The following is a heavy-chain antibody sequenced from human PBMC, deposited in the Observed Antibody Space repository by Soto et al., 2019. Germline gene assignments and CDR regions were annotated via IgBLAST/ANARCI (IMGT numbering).Heavy chain of an antibody. V-gene: IGHV1-2*02. CDR3: ARNAHDSSGYYNYYYYGMDV. D-gene: IGHD3-22*01. Sequence: QVQLVQSGAEVKKPGASVKVSCKASGYTFTGYYMHWVRQAPGQGLEWMGWINPNSGGTNYAQKFQGRVTMTRDTSISTAYMELSRLRSDDTAVYYCARNAHDSSGYYNYYYYGMDVWGQGTTVTVSS. CDR1: GYTFTGYY. J-gene: IGHJ6*02. CDR2: INPNSGGT.